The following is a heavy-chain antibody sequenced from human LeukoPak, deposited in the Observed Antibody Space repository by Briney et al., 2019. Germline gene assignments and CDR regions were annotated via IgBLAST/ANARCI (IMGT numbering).Heavy chain of an antibody. CDR3: ASNLGSGIYYVSDWFDP. CDR1: GGSISSYY. V-gene: IGHV4-4*07. D-gene: IGHD1-26*01. Sequence: SETLSLTCTVSGGSISSYYWSWIRQPAGKGLEWIGRIYTSGSTNYNPSLKSRLTISVDTSKNQFSLKLSSVTVADTAVYYCASNLGSGIYYVSDWFDPWGQGTLVTVSS. J-gene: IGHJ5*02. CDR2: IYTSGST.